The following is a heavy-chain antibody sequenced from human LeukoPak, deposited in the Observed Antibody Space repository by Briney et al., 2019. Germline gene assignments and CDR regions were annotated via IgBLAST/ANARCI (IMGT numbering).Heavy chain of an antibody. Sequence: QPGGPLRLSCTASGFIFSSYWMHWVRQARGKGRVWVSRINSDGSSITYADSVKGRFPISRDNAKNTLYLQINSLRVEDTAVYYCAREGRVSGYDFDCWGQGTLVTVSS. CDR2: INSDGSSI. D-gene: IGHD5-12*01. CDR1: GFIFSSYW. CDR3: AREGRVSGYDFDC. J-gene: IGHJ4*02. V-gene: IGHV3-74*03.